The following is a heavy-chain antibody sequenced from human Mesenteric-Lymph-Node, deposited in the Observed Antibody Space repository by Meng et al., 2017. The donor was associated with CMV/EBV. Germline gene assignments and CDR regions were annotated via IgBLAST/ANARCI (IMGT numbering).Heavy chain of an antibody. CDR1: GYTFTSYD. J-gene: IGHJ4*02. D-gene: IGHD6-25*01. CDR2: MNPNSGNT. CDR3: AISAVTAAFDY. V-gene: IGHV1-8*01. Sequence: ASVKVSCKASGYTFTSYDINWVRQATGQGLEWMGWMNPNSGNTGYAQKFQGRVTMTRDTSITTAYMTLSSLRSEDTAVYYCAISAVTAAFDYWGQGTLVTVSS.